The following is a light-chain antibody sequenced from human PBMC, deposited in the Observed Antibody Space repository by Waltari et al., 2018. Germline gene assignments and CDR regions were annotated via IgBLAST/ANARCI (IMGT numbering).Light chain of an antibody. J-gene: IGKJ5*01. CDR2: DAS. CDR1: QSVSNS. Sequence: EVVLTQSPATLSLSPGERATLSCRASQSVSNSLAWYRQKPGQAPSLLIYDASTRAACIPDRFSGSGSGTVFTLTIISLEPEDFAVYYCQLRTGWPMTFGQGTRLEIK. V-gene: IGKV3-11*01. CDR3: QLRTGWPMT.